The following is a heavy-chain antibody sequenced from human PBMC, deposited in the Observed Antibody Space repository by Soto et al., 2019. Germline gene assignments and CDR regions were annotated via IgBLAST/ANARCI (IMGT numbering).Heavy chain of an antibody. Sequence: QLQLQESGPGLVKPSETLSLTCTVSGGSISSSSYYWAWIRQPPGKGLEWIGSIYYSGSTYYNPSLKSRVTISVDTSKNQFSLKVSSVTAADTAVYYCARQRDVNGASGLNWFDPWGQGTLVTVSS. CDR3: ARQRDVNGASGLNWFDP. D-gene: IGHD3-10*01. J-gene: IGHJ5*02. CDR1: GGSISSSSYY. V-gene: IGHV4-39*01. CDR2: IYYSGST.